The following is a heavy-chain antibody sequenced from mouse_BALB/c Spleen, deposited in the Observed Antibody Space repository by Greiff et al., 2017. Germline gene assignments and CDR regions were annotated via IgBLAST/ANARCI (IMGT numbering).Heavy chain of an antibody. Sequence: EVKLVESGGGLVKPGGSLKLSCAASGFTFSSYTMSWVRQTPEKRLEWVATISSGGSYTYYPDSVKGRFTISRDNAKNTLYLQMSSLKSEDTAMYYCTSMGEVRRPFDYWGQGTTLTVSS. CDR1: GFTFSSYT. J-gene: IGHJ2*01. CDR3: TSMGEVRRPFDY. V-gene: IGHV5-6-4*01. CDR2: ISSGGSYT. D-gene: IGHD2-14*01.